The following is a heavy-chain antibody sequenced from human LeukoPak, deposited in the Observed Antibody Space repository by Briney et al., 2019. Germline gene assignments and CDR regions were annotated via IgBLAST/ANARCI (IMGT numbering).Heavy chain of an antibody. CDR2: ISGSGGST. V-gene: IGHV3-23*01. D-gene: IGHD2-2*01. Sequence: GGSLRLSCAASGFTFSSYAMSWVRQAPGKGLEWVSTISGSGGSTYYADSVKGRFTISRDNSKNTLYLQMNSLRAEDTAVYYCAKGYCSSSSCPYYYYYYGMDVWGQGTTVTVSS. J-gene: IGHJ6*02. CDR1: GFTFSSYA. CDR3: AKGYCSSSSCPYYYYYYGMDV.